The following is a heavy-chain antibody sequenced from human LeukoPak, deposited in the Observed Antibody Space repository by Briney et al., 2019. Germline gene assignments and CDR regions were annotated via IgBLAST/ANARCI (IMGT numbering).Heavy chain of an antibody. Sequence: ASVKVSCKASGYTFTGYYMHWVRQAPGQGLEWMGWINPNSGGTNYAQKFQGRVTMTRDTSISTAYMELSRLRSDDTAVYYCARDGDFWSGYFHPVYYFDYWGQGTLVTVSS. CDR1: GYTFTGYY. CDR3: ARDGDFWSGYFHPVYYFDY. J-gene: IGHJ4*02. D-gene: IGHD3-3*01. V-gene: IGHV1-2*02. CDR2: INPNSGGT.